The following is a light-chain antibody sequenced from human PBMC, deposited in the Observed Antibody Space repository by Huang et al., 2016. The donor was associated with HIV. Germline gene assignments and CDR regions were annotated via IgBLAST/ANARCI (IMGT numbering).Light chain of an antibody. CDR1: QTVDSD. J-gene: IGKJ3*01. CDR2: GAS. Sequence: EIVMTQSPATLSVSPGERAALSCRASQTVDSDLAWYQQKPGQAPRLHVYGASTRATGIPARFSGSGSGTEFTLTISSLQSEDFAVYYCQQYKNWPRTFGPGTTVDIK. CDR3: QQYKNWPRT. V-gene: IGKV3-15*01.